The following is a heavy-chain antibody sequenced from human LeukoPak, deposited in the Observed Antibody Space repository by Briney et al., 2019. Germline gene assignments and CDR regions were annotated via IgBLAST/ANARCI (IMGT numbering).Heavy chain of an antibody. CDR3: ARDPVDFWSGYSFDP. Sequence: KAGGSLRLSCAASGFTFSSYAMHWVRQAPGKGLEWVSSISSSSSYIYYADSVKGRFTISRDNAKNSLYLQMNSLRAEDTAVYYCARDPVDFWSGYSFDPWGQGTLVTVSS. J-gene: IGHJ5*02. D-gene: IGHD3-3*01. CDR2: ISSSSSYI. V-gene: IGHV3-21*01. CDR1: GFTFSSYA.